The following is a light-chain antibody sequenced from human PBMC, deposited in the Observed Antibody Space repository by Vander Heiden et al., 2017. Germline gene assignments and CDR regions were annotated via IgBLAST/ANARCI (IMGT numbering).Light chain of an antibody. Sequence: LVITQFPDSLAVSLGERASVNCKSSQTLVKTSNNKNYVAWYQHKPGQPPKLLIYWASTRQSGVPDRFSGGGSGTDFTLTISSLQAEDVAVYYCQQYFSIPLTFGGGTKVEIK. CDR3: QQYFSIPLT. V-gene: IGKV4-1*01. J-gene: IGKJ4*01. CDR2: WAS. CDR1: QTLVKTSNNKNY.